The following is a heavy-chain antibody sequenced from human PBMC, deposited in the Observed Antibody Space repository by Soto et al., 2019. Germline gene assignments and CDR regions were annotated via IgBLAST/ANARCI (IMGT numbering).Heavy chain of an antibody. CDR1: GFTVSSNY. CDR2: IYSGGST. V-gene: IGHV3-53*01. J-gene: IGHJ4*02. Sequence: GGSLRLSCAASGFTVSSNYMSWVRQAPGKGLEWVSVIYSGGSTYYADSVKGRFTISRDNSKNTLYLQMNSLRAEDTAVYYCARDLSDSSGYYSYPGYWGQGTLVTVS. D-gene: IGHD3-22*01. CDR3: ARDLSDSSGYYSYPGY.